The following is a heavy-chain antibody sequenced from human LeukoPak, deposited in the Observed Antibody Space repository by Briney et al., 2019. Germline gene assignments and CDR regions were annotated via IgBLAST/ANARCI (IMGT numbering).Heavy chain of an antibody. CDR3: ARDKPGIAAPDV. CDR1: GFTLSSS. J-gene: IGHJ6*04. D-gene: IGHD6-13*01. V-gene: IGHV3-69-1*01. CDR2: ITPDTSA. Sequence: GGSLRLSCAASGFTLSSSLNWVRPAPGKGLEWVASITPDTSAHYTDLLKGRFTISRDNAQNSLYLQMDSLRVEDTAVYYCARDKPGIAAPDVWGKGTTVIVSS.